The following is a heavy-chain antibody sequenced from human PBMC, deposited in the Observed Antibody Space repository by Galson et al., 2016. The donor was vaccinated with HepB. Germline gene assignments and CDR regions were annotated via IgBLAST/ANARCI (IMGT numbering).Heavy chain of an antibody. CDR2: FSGPGTA. V-gene: IGHV3-23*01. CDR3: FRVPRYYADYSSGVGDC. D-gene: IGHD4-17*01. Sequence: SLRLSCAASGFTFSSYCLNWVRQAPGKGLEWVSTFSGPGTASYAYSVQGRFTIARDNSKNTLDLQMDSLRVEDTALYFCFRVPRYYADYSSGVGDCWGQGTLLTVSS. J-gene: IGHJ4*02. CDR1: GFTFSSYC.